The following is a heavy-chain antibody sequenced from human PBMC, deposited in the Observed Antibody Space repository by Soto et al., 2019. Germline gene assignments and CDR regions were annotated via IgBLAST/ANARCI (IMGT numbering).Heavy chain of an antibody. Sequence: GGSLRFSCAASGFTFSSYAMSWVRQAPGKGLEWVAFISYDGTYKYYADSVRGRFTVYRDNSKSTLFLQMNSLKFEDTAVYVCANEVDVAFSSLQYGMDVWCQGTTVTVSS. CDR1: GFTFSSYA. J-gene: IGHJ6*02. CDR2: ISYDGTYK. D-gene: IGHD5-12*01. CDR3: ANEVDVAFSSLQYGMDV. V-gene: IGHV3-30*14.